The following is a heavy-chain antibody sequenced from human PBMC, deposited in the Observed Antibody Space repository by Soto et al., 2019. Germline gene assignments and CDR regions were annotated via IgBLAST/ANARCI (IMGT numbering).Heavy chain of an antibody. J-gene: IGHJ4*02. CDR1: GGSISSGGYS. V-gene: IGHV4-30-2*01. CDR2: IYHSGST. CDR3: ARATSPYCSGGSCYFDY. D-gene: IGHD2-15*01. Sequence: QLQLQESGSGLVKPSQTLSLTCAVSGGSISSGGYSWSWIRQPPGKGLEWIGYIYHSGSTYYNPSLKRRVTISVDRSKNQFSLKLSSVTAADTAVYYCARATSPYCSGGSCYFDYWGQGTLVTVSS.